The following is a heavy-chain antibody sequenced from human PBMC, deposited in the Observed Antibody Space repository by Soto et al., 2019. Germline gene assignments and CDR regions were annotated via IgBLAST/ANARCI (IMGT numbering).Heavy chain of an antibody. D-gene: IGHD2-8*01. CDR3: AKSRWSDIVLMVYDY. J-gene: IGHJ4*02. CDR2: ISGSGGST. Sequence: EVQLLESGGGLVQPGGSLRLSCAASGFTFSSYAMSWVRQAPGKGLEWVSAISGSGGSTYYADSVKGRFTISRDNSKNTLNLKMNCLRAEDTGVYYCAKSRWSDIVLMVYDYWGQGTLVTVSS. V-gene: IGHV3-23*01. CDR1: GFTFSSYA.